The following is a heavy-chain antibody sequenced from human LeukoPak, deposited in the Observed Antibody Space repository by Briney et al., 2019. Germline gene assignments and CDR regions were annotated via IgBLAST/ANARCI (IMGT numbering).Heavy chain of an antibody. CDR3: ARGGRWLRFWYFDL. CDR1: GFTFSSYW. V-gene: IGHV3-7*01. J-gene: IGHJ2*01. CDR2: IKQDGSEN. Sequence: GGSMRLSCAASGFTFSSYWMSWVRQAPGKGLEWVDNIKQDGSENYYVDSVKGRFTISRDKATKSRCLQTNSLRAEDTAVYYCARGGRWLRFWYFDLWGRGTLVTVSS. D-gene: IGHD5-24*01.